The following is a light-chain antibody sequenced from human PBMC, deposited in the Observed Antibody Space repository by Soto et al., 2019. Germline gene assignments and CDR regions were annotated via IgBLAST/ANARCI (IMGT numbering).Light chain of an antibody. Sequence: DIVMTQSPLSLPVTPGEPASISCRSSQSLLHSDGYNYLDWYLQKPGQSPQLLIYLGSNRASGVPDRFSGSGSGTHFTLKVSRVEAEDVGIYYCMQALQLRTFGQGTKLEIK. J-gene: IGKJ2*01. V-gene: IGKV2-28*01. CDR3: MQALQLRT. CDR1: QSLLHSDGYNY. CDR2: LGS.